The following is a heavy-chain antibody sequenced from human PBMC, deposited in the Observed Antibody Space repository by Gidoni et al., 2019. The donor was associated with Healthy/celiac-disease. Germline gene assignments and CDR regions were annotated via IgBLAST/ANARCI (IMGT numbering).Heavy chain of an antibody. J-gene: IGHJ6*02. CDR2: IIPIFGTA. V-gene: IGHV1-69*01. CDR3: ASSNYDFWSGPHYGMDV. Sequence: QVQLVQSGAEVKKPGSSVKVSCKASGGTFSSYAISWVRQAPGQGLEWMGGIIPIFGTANYAQKFQGRVTITADESTSTAYMELSSLRSEDTAVYYCASSNYDFWSGPHYGMDVWGQGTTVTVSS. D-gene: IGHD3-3*01. CDR1: GGTFSSYA.